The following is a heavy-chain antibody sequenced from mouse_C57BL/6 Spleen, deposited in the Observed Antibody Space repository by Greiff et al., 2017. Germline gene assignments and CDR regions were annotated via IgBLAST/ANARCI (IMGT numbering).Heavy chain of an antibody. Sequence: EVQLQQSGPELVKPGASVKISCKASGYTFTDYYMNWVKQSPGKSLEWIGDINPNNGGTSYKQKFKGKATLTVDKSSSTAYMELRSLTSEDSAVYYWSRGDLYYYGSPWSMDYWGQGTSLTVSS. V-gene: IGHV1-26*01. J-gene: IGHJ4*01. D-gene: IGHD1-1*01. CDR1: GYTFTDYY. CDR2: INPNNGGT. CDR3: SRGDLYYYGSPWSMDY.